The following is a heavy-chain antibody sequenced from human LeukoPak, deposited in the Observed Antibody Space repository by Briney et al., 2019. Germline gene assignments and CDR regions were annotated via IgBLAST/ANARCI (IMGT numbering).Heavy chain of an antibody. Sequence: GGSLRLSCAASGFTFSSFAMSWVRQAPGKGMEGVSAISGSGVSTYYADSVKGRFTISRDNSKNTLFLQMHSLRAEDTAVYYCAKDSCDILTGYCSYYYYMDVWGTGTTVTISS. CDR1: GFTFSSFA. CDR2: ISGSGVST. CDR3: AKDSCDILTGYCSYYYYMDV. V-gene: IGHV3-23*01. J-gene: IGHJ6*03. D-gene: IGHD3-9*01.